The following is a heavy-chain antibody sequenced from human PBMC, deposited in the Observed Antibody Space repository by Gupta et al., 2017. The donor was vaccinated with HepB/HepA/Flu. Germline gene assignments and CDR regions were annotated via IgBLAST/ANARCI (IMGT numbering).Heavy chain of an antibody. CDR1: GFIFSSYW. Sequence: EVQLVESGGGLVQPGGSLRLSCAASGFIFSSYWMHWVRQAPGKGLVSVSRINNAGTSASYADSVKGRFTISRDNAKNTLYLQMNSLRAEDTAVYYCVGDYNGWSGYVYWGQGTLVTVSS. CDR2: INNAGTSA. V-gene: IGHV3-74*01. CDR3: VGDYNGWSGYVY. J-gene: IGHJ4*02. D-gene: IGHD3-3*01.